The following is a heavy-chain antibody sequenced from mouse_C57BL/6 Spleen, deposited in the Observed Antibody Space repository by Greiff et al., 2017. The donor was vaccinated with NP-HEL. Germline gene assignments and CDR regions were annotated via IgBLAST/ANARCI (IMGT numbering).Heavy chain of an antibody. J-gene: IGHJ4*01. CDR1: GYTFTSYW. D-gene: IGHD2-1*01. CDR3: AMIYYGSYYAMDY. Sequence: QVQLQQPGAELVKPGASVKLSCKASGYTFTSYWMHWVKQRPGQGLEWIGMIHPNSGSTNYNEKFKSKATLTVDKSSSTAYMQLSSLTSEDSAVYYCAMIYYGSYYAMDYWGQGTSVTVSS. CDR2: IHPNSGST. V-gene: IGHV1-64*01.